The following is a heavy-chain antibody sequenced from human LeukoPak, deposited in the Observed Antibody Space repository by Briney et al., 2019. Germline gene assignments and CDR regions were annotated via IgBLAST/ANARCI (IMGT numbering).Heavy chain of an antibody. J-gene: IGHJ4*02. CDR3: ARGSGPYYFDY. V-gene: IGHV1-2*02. D-gene: IGHD3-3*01. Sequence: ASVKVSCRASGYTFTAYYMHWVRQAPGQGLEWMGWINPNSGGTNYAQKFQGRVTMTRDTSISTAYMELGRLRSDDTAVYYCARGSGPYYFDYWGQGTLVTVSS. CDR1: GYTFTAYY. CDR2: INPNSGGT.